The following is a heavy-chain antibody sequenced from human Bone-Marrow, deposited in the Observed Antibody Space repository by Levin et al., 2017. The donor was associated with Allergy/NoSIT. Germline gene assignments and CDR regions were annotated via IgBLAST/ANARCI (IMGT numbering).Heavy chain of an antibody. CDR3: ARSAAGSSSWYYY. Sequence: GASVKVSCKASGYTFTGYYLHWVRQAPGQGLEWMGWINPNSGDTKYAQKFQDSLTMTRDTSINTAYMELTRLRSDDTAVYFCARSAAGSSSWYYYWGQGTLVTVSS. CDR2: INPNSGDT. J-gene: IGHJ4*02. CDR1: GYTFTGYY. V-gene: IGHV1-2*02. D-gene: IGHD6-13*01.